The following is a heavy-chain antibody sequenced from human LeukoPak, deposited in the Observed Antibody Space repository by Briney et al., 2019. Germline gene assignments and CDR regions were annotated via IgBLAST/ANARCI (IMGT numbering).Heavy chain of an antibody. J-gene: IGHJ4*02. Sequence: PSETLSLTCAVSGGSISSGGYSWSWIRQPPGKGLEWIGYIYHSGSTYYNPSLKSRVTISVDRSKNQFSLKLSSVTAAGTAVYYCARFPDYWGQGTLVTVSS. CDR1: GGSISSGGYS. CDR3: ARFPDY. D-gene: IGHD1-14*01. CDR2: IYHSGST. V-gene: IGHV4-30-2*01.